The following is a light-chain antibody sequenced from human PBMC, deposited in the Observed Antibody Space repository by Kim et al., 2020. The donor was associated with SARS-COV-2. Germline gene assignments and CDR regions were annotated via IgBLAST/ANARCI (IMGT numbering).Light chain of an antibody. Sequence: DIVMTQSPDSLAVSLGERATINCRSSQSVLYSSDNNNYLAWYQQKSGQPPKLLIFWASIRESGVPDRFSGSGSGTDFTLTISNLQAEDVAVYHCQQYYTTPITFGQGTRLEIK. CDR2: WAS. V-gene: IGKV4-1*01. J-gene: IGKJ5*01. CDR1: QSVLYSSDNNNY. CDR3: QQYYTTPIT.